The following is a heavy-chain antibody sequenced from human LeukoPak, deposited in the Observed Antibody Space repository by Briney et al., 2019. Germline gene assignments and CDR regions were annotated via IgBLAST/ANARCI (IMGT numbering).Heavy chain of an antibody. D-gene: IGHD1-26*01. CDR2: VSYSGTP. J-gene: IGHJ6*02. CDR1: GYSINNYY. CDR3: VRQKWDRLTYYYYGMDV. Sequence: SQTLSLTCTVSGYSINNYYWSWIRQPPGKGLEWIGYVSYSGTPDYNPSLKSRVTTSLDTSRNQFSLQLSSVTAADTAEYYCVRQKWDRLTYYYYGMDVWGQGTTVTVSS. V-gene: IGHV4-59*08.